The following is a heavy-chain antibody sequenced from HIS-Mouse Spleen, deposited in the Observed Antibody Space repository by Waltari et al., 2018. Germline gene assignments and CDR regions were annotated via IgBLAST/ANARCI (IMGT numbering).Heavy chain of an antibody. J-gene: IGHJ5*02. Sequence: QVQLVQSGAEVKKPGASVKVSCKASGHTFNRNHMPWGRQAPGQGLEWMGWINPNSGGTNYAQKFQGRVTMTRDTSISTAYMELSRLRSDDTAVYYCARTVSRRLWFDPWGQGTLVTVSS. CDR1: GHTFNRNH. D-gene: IGHD4-17*01. CDR3: ARTVSRRLWFDP. V-gene: IGHV1-2*02. CDR2: INPNSGGT.